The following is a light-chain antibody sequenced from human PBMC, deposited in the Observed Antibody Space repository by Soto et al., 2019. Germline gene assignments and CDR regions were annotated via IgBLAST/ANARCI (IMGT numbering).Light chain of an antibody. CDR2: RNN. Sequence: QSVLTQPPSASGTPGQTVTLSCSGSSSNNGSAYIYWYQHLPGTAPKLLIYRNNQRPSGVPDRFSASKSGTSASLAISGLRSEDDADYYCAAWDDSLVVFGGGTKVTVL. V-gene: IGLV1-47*01. CDR1: SSNNGSAY. J-gene: IGLJ2*01. CDR3: AAWDDSLVV.